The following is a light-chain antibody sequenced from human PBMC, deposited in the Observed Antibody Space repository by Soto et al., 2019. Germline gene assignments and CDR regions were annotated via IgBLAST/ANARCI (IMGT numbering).Light chain of an antibody. J-gene: IGLJ1*01. CDR3: QVWDRSSDRPFV. V-gene: IGLV3-21*02. CDR1: NIGRKS. Sequence: SYELTQPPSVSVAPGQTARITCGGNNIGRKSVHWYQQKPGQAPVLVVYDNRDRPSGIPERISGSNSGNTATLTISRVEAGDEADYYCQVWDRSSDRPFVFAAGTKVTDL. CDR2: DNR.